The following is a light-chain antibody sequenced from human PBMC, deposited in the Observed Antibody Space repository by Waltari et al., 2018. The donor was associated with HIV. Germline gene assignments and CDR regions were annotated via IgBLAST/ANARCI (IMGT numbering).Light chain of an antibody. CDR1: SSNIGSNY. Sequence: QSVLTQPPSASGTPGQSVTISCSGSSSNIGSNYVYWYPQLPGTTPQPLIYMHNHLPAGVPDLVSGSKSGTAASLAISGLRSEDEADYYCATWEGRLSGVVFGGETKLTVL. CDR2: MHN. V-gene: IGLV1-47*01. J-gene: IGLJ2*01. CDR3: ATWEGRLSGVV.